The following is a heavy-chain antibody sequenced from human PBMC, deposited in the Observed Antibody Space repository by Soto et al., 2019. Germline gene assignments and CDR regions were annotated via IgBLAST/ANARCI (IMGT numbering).Heavy chain of an antibody. V-gene: IGHV1-8*01. J-gene: IGHJ4*02. CDR3: ARALYGDKVDY. CDR2: MNPNSGNT. D-gene: IGHD4-17*01. CDR1: GYTFTSYD. Sequence: QVQLVQSGAEVKKPGASVKVSCKASGYTFTSYDINWVRQATGQGREWMGWMNPNSGNTGYAQKFQGRVTMTRNTSINTFYLELSSVRSEDTAVYYCARALYGDKVDYWGQGTLVTVSS.